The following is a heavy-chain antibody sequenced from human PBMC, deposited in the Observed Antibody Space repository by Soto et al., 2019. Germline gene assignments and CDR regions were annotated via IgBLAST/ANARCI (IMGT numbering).Heavy chain of an antibody. Sequence: SVKVSCKASGGTFSSYAISWVRQAPGQGLEWMGRIIPMLGTTNYAQKFQGRVTITADKSTSTAYMELSSLRSEDTAVYYCARGGSLYWYFDLWGRGTLVTVSS. J-gene: IGHJ2*01. V-gene: IGHV1-69*04. CDR2: IIPMLGTT. CDR1: GGTFSSYA. CDR3: ARGGSLYWYFDL. D-gene: IGHD1-26*01.